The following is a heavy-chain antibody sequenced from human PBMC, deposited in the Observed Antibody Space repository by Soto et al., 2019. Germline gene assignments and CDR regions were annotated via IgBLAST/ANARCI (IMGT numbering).Heavy chain of an antibody. CDR2: IIPIFGTA. CDR3: ARGDIVVVPVRKPKYYYYGMDV. J-gene: IGHJ6*02. D-gene: IGHD2-2*01. V-gene: IGHV1-69*13. CDR1: GGTFSSYA. Sequence: SVKVSFKASGGTFSSYAISWVRQAPGQGLEWMGGIIPIFGTANYAQKFQGRVTITADESTSTAYMELSSLRSEDTAVYYCARGDIVVVPVRKPKYYYYGMDVWGQGTTVTVS.